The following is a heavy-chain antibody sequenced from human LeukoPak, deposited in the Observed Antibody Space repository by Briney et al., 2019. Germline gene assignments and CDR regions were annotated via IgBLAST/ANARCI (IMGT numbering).Heavy chain of an antibody. CDR2: FYSGGGT. CDR3: ACSGPYSNGGVMNDY. D-gene: IGHD6-19*01. J-gene: IGHJ4*02. CDR1: EFTARTKK. Sequence: GGSLRLSGPPSEFTARTKKLSWVGRAPGRELDGSPVFYSGGGTSYADSVKGRFTISRDTSKNTLYLQMNSLRADDTAVYYCACSGPYSNGGVMNDYWGQGTLVTVSS. V-gene: IGHV3-66*01.